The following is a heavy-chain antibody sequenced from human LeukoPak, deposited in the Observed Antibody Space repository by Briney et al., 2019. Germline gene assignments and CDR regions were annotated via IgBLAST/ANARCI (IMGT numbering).Heavy chain of an antibody. J-gene: IGHJ4*02. CDR3: ARDLEGSLDY. V-gene: IGHV3-30-3*01. CDR2: ISFDGGNK. D-gene: IGHD3-3*01. Sequence: PGGSLRLSCAASGFTFTTYAIHWVRQAPGKGLEWVAVISFDGGNKYYADSVKGRFTITRDNSKNMLYLQMNSLRTDDTAVYYCARDLEGSLDYWGQGTPVTVSS. CDR1: GFTFTTYA.